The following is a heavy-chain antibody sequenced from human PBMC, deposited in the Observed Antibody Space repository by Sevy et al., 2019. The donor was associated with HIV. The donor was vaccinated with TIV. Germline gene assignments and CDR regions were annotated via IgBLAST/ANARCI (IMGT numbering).Heavy chain of an antibody. CDR1: GFTFSDYC. J-gene: IGHJ4*02. V-gene: IGHV3-11*06. CDR3: ARDRRNYGGQYFDY. CDR2: MSSGTSYT. D-gene: IGHD1-7*01. Sequence: GGSLRLSCAASGFTFSDYCMSWIRQAPGKGLEWVSYMSSGTSYTNYADSVKGRFTISRDNAKNSLYLQVNSLRAEDTAVYYCARDRRNYGGQYFDYWGQGTLVTVSS.